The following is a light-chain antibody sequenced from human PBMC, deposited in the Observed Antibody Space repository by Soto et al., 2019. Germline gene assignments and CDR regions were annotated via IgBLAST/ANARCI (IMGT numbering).Light chain of an antibody. CDR3: QQHNNWPRT. V-gene: IGKV3-15*01. J-gene: IGKJ1*01. Sequence: EIVMTPSPATLSVSPVERATLSCRASQSVSNNLAWYQQKPGQAPRLLIYGASTRATGIPARFSGSGSGTEFTLTISSLQSEDFAVYYCQQHNNWPRTFGQGTKVDIK. CDR1: QSVSNN. CDR2: GAS.